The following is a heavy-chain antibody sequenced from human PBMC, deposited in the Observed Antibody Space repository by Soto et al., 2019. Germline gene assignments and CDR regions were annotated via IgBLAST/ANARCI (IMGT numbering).Heavy chain of an antibody. D-gene: IGHD6-13*01. CDR2: IWYDGSNK. CDR3: AREGREYSSSWYRYFAY. Sequence: QVQLVESGGGVVQPGRSLRLSCAASGFTFSSYGMHWVRQAPGKGLEWVAVIWYDGSNKYYADSVKGRFTISRDNSKNTLYLQMNSLRAEDTAVYYCAREGREYSSSWYRYFAYWGQGTLVTVSS. CDR1: GFTFSSYG. V-gene: IGHV3-33*01. J-gene: IGHJ4*02.